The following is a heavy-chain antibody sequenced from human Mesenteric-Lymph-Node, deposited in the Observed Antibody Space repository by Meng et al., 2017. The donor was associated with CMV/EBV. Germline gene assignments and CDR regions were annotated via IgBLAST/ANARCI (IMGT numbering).Heavy chain of an antibody. J-gene: IGHJ4*02. CDR2: IYWNDDK. CDR1: GFTIRTSGVG. D-gene: IGHD5-18*01. Sequence: CSGFTIRTSGVGVGWIRQPQGKAMEWIALIYWNDDKRYSPSMKSRLTITKDTSKNQVVLTMTNMDPVETATYYCAHRQQIQLWAFDYWGQGTLVTVSS. CDR3: AHRQQIQLWAFDY. V-gene: IGHV2-5*01.